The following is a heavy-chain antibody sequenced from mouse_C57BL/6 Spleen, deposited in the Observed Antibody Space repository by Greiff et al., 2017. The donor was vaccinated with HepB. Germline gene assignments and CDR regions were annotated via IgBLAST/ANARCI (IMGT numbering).Heavy chain of an antibody. Sequence: QVQLKESGPGILQPSQTLSLTCSFSGFSLSTFGMGVGWIRQPSGKGLEWLAHIWWDDDKYYNPALKSRLTISKDTSKNQVFLKIANVDTADTATYYCARIPSFITTVVAPYWYFDVWGTGTTVTVSS. CDR2: IWWDDDK. CDR1: GFSLSTFGMG. CDR3: ARIPSFITTVVAPYWYFDV. D-gene: IGHD1-1*01. V-gene: IGHV8-8*01. J-gene: IGHJ1*03.